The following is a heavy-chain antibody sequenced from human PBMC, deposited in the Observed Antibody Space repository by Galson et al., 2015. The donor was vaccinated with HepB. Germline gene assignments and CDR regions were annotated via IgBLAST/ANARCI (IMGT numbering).Heavy chain of an antibody. D-gene: IGHD3-9*01. CDR3: AREAHIAAPASFDV. CDR1: GFTFSRYG. Sequence: SLRLSCAASGFTFSRYGMHWVRQVPGKGLEWVALTWHDGSRSFYADSVKGRFTIARDNSQNTLYLHMADLRAEDTALYYCAREAHIAAPASFDVWGQGTLATVSS. V-gene: IGHV3-33*08. CDR2: TWHDGSRS. J-gene: IGHJ4*03.